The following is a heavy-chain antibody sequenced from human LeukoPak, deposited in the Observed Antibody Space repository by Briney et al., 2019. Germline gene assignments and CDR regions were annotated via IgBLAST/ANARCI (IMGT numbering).Heavy chain of an antibody. J-gene: IGHJ5*02. V-gene: IGHV4-34*01. CDR3: ARSVLLYGFARPPGDP. CDR1: GFTFSSYN. Sequence: GSLRLSCAASGFTFSSYNMNWVRQPPGKGLEWIGEINHSGSTNYNPSLKSRVTISVDTSKNQFSLKLSSVPAADTAVYYCARSVLLYGFARPPGDPWGQGTLVTVSS. CDR2: INHSGST. D-gene: IGHD2-15*01.